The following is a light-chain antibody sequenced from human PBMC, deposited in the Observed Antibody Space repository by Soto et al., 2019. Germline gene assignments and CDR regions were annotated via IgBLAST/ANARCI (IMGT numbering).Light chain of an antibody. CDR3: QTLGSALKG. CDR2: LNLDGSH. Sequence: QLVLTQSPSASASLGASVKLTCTLGGGRTDYAVAWHHHQPGKGPRYLLKLNLDGSHIKGDGISDRFSGSSSGADRYLTISSLPSGGEGVYFRQTLGSALKGFRGGTKLTVL. J-gene: IGLJ2*01. CDR1: GGRTDYA. V-gene: IGLV4-69*01.